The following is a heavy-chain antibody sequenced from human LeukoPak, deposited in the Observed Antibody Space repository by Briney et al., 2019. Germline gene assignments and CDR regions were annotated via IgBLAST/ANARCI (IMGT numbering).Heavy chain of an antibody. V-gene: IGHV4-30-4*01. J-gene: IGHJ4*02. CDR1: GGSISSGDYY. D-gene: IGHD3-10*01. Sequence: PSQTLSLTCTVSGGSISSGDYYWSWIRQPPGKGLEWIGYIYYSGSTYYNPSLKSRVTISVDTSKNQFSLKLSSVTAADTAVYYCARAQHAGDYFDYWGQGTLVTVSS. CDR3: ARAQHAGDYFDY. CDR2: IYYSGST.